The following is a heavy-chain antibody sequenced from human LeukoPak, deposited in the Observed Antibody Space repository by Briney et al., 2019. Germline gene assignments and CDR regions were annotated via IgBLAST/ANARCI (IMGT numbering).Heavy chain of an antibody. Sequence: PGGSLRLSCAASGFTVSSNYMSWVRQAPGKGLEWVSVIYSGGSTYYADSVKGRFTISRHNSKNTQYLQMNSLRAEDTAVYYCARGDSSGWYGPDAFDIWGQGTMVTVSS. CDR1: GFTVSSNY. J-gene: IGHJ3*02. D-gene: IGHD6-19*01. CDR2: IYSGGST. CDR3: ARGDSSGWYGPDAFDI. V-gene: IGHV3-53*04.